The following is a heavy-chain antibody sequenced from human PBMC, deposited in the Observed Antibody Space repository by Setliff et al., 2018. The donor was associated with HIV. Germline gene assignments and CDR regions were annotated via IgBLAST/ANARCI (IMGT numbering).Heavy chain of an antibody. J-gene: IGHJ5*02. Sequence: SETLSLTCTVSGGSISSSSYYWGWIRQPPGKGLEWIGSIYYSGSIYYNPSLKSRVTISVDTSKNQFSLKLSSVTAADTAVYYCATCRHRPSNWFDPWGQGTVVTVSS. CDR1: GGSISSSSYY. CDR2: IYYSGSI. V-gene: IGHV4-39*07. CDR3: ATCRHRPSNWFDP.